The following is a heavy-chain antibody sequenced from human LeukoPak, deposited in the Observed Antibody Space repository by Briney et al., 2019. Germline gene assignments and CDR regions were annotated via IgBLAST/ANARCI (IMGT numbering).Heavy chain of an antibody. D-gene: IGHD6-19*01. V-gene: IGHV1-2*02. Sequence: GASVKVSCKASGYTFTGYYMHWVRQAPGQGLEWMGWINPNSGGTNYAQKFQGRVTMTRGTSISTAYMELSRLRPDDTAVYYCARVVSGWHLFDYWGQGTLVTVSS. CDR3: ARVVSGWHLFDY. CDR2: INPNSGGT. J-gene: IGHJ4*02. CDR1: GYTFTGYY.